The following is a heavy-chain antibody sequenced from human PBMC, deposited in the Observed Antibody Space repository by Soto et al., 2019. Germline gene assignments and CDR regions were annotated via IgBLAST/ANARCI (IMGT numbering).Heavy chain of an antibody. Sequence: SVKVSCKASGGTFSSYAISWVRQAPGQGLEWMGGIIPIFGTANYAQKFQGRVTITADESTSTAYMELSSLRSEDTAVYYCARGLFATVTTSGDYYGMDVWGQGTTVTVSS. V-gene: IGHV1-69*13. CDR1: GGTFSSYA. CDR2: IIPIFGTA. CDR3: ARGLFATVTTSGDYYGMDV. D-gene: IGHD4-17*01. J-gene: IGHJ6*02.